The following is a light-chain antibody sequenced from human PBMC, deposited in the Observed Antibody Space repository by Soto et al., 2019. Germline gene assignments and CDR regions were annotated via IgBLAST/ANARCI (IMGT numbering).Light chain of an antibody. CDR2: GNS. CDR3: QSYDSSLGGSGV. Sequence: QSVLTQPPSVSVAPGQRVTISCTGSGSNIVVGYDVHWYQQTPGTAPKLLIYGNSNRPSGVPDRFSGSKSGTSASLAITGLQAEDEADYYCQSYDSSLGGSGVFGSGTKVTVL. CDR1: GSNIVVGYD. J-gene: IGLJ1*01. V-gene: IGLV1-40*01.